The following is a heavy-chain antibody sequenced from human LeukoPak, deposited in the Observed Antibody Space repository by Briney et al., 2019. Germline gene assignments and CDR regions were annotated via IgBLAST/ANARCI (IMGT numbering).Heavy chain of an antibody. CDR2: ISRSSSTI. D-gene: IGHD2-15*01. CDR1: GLPFSIYS. Sequence: GGPLSLSCAPSGLPFSIYSMKWLRPAPGGGLVWFSYISRSSSTIYYADSVKGRFTISRDNAKKSLYLQMNSLRAEDTAVYYCARDFYCSGGSCYGDAFDIWGQGTMVTVSS. V-gene: IGHV3-48*04. CDR3: ARDFYCSGGSCYGDAFDI. J-gene: IGHJ3*02.